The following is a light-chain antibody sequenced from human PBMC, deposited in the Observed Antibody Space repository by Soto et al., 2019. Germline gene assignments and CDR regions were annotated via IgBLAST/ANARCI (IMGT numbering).Light chain of an antibody. CDR2: GTS. J-gene: IGKJ1*01. CDR3: QQYNNWGT. V-gene: IGKV3-15*01. Sequence: EIVMTQSPATLSVSPGERATLSCRASQSVSSNLAWYQQKPGQAPRLRIYGTSNRATGIPARFSGSGSGTEFTLTISSLQYEDFAVYYCQQYNNWGTFGQGTKVEIK. CDR1: QSVSSN.